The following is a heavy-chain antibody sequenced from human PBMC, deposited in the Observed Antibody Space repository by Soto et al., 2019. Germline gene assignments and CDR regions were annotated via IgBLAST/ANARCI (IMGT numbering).Heavy chain of an antibody. CDR1: GGSISSSSYY. D-gene: IGHD3-16*02. V-gene: IGHV4-39*01. J-gene: IGHJ4*02. Sequence: QLQLQESGPGLVKPSETLSLTCTVSGGSISSSSYYWGWIRQPPGKGLEWIGSIYYSGSTYYNPSLKSRVTISVDTSKNQFSLKLSSVTAADTAVYYCARAGFDDYVWGSYRYTSGYFDYWGQGTLVTVSS. CDR2: IYYSGST. CDR3: ARAGFDDYVWGSYRYTSGYFDY.